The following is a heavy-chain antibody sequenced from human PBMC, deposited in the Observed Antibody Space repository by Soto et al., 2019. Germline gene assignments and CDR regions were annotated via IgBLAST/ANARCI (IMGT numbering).Heavy chain of an antibody. Sequence: GGSLRLSCAASGFTFSSYAMHWVRQAPGKGLEWVAVISYDGSNKYYADSVKGRFTISRDNSKNTLYLQMNSLRAEDTAVYYCMGIAVACLYYFDYWGQGTLVTVSS. V-gene: IGHV3-30-3*01. J-gene: IGHJ4*02. D-gene: IGHD6-19*01. CDR1: GFTFSSYA. CDR2: ISYDGSNK. CDR3: MGIAVACLYYFDY.